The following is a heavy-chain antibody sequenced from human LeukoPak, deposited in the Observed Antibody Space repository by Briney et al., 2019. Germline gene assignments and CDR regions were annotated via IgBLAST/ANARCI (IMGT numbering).Heavy chain of an antibody. V-gene: IGHV1-18*04. J-gene: IGHJ4*02. CDR2: INAYNGAA. D-gene: IGHD4-17*01. CDR3: ARDNGDQRDH. CDR1: GYIFTNYG. Sequence: ASVKVSCKASGYIFTNYGITWVRQAPGEGLEWMGWINAYNGAARYGPRFQGRVTMSTDTSTNTAFIELRNLRTDDTAFYYCARDNGDQRDHWGQGTLVTVSS.